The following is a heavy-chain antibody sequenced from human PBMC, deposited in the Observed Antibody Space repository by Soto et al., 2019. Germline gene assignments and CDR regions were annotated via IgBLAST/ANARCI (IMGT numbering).Heavy chain of an antibody. V-gene: IGHV4-59*01. CDR3: ARVNSGYDREFDY. D-gene: IGHD5-12*01. Sequence: SETLSLTCTVSGGSISSYYWSWIRQPPGKGLEWIGYIYYSGSTNYNPSLKSRVTISVDTSKNQFSLKLSSVTAADTAVYYCARVNSGYDREFDYWGQGTLVTVSS. J-gene: IGHJ4*02. CDR2: IYYSGST. CDR1: GGSISSYY.